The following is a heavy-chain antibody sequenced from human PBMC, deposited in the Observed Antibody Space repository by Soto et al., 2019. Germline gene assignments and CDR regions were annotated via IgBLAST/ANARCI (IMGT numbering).Heavy chain of an antibody. CDR3: AVCRVAATPYHYYSGMDV. D-gene: IGHD6-13*01. CDR2: ISGGVDST. V-gene: IGHV3-23*01. J-gene: IGHJ6*02. Sequence: PRLSCAASGFTFNGYAFHWVRQAPGKGLEWVSAISGGVDSTFYADSVKGRFTISRDNSKNIQYLQMNNLRAEDTAIYYCAVCRVAATPYHYYSGMDVWGQGTTVTVSS. CDR1: GFTFNGYA.